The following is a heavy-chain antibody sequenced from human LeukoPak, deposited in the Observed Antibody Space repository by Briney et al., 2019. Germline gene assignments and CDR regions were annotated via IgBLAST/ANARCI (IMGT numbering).Heavy chain of an antibody. D-gene: IGHD4-17*01. J-gene: IGHJ5*02. CDR3: ARSQTTVTTLGICWFGP. Sequence: GGSLRLSCAASGFTFSSYGMHWVRQAPGKGLEWVAVIWYDGSNKYYADSVKGRFTISRDNSKNTLYLQMNSLRAEDTAVYYCARSQTTVTTLGICWFGPWGQGTLVTVSS. CDR1: GFTFSSYG. CDR2: IWYDGSNK. V-gene: IGHV3-33*01.